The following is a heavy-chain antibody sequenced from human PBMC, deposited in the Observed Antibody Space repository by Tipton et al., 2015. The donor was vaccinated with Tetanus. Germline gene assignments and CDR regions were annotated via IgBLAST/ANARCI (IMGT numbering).Heavy chain of an antibody. D-gene: IGHD3-10*01. V-gene: IGHV4-39*01. CDR3: ARHESLVGGSYDY. CDR2: LYFSGRT. J-gene: IGHJ4*02. Sequence: TLSLTCTVSGGSISSGNYYWGWIRQPPGKGLEWIGSLYFSGRTYYSPPLKSRVTISVDPSNNQFSLKLTSVTAADSAVCYCARHESLVGGSYDYWGQGTLVTVSS. CDR1: GGSISSGNYY.